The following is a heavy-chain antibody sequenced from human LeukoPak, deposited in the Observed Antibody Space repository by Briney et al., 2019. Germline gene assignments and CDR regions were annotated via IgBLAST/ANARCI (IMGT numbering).Heavy chain of an antibody. V-gene: IGHV1-8*01. Sequence: GASVKVSCKASGYSFTTHDINWVRQSTGQGLEWMGWMNPNSGKSGYAQKFQGRVTMTRDTSISTVYMELSSLGSDDTAVYYCVRESGLTDNWLDSWGQGTLVIVSS. CDR2: MNPNSGKS. CDR3: VRESGLTDNWLDS. D-gene: IGHD5-12*01. CDR1: GYSFTTHD. J-gene: IGHJ5*01.